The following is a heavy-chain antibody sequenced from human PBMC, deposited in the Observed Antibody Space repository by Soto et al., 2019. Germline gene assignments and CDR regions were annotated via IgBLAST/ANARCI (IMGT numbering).Heavy chain of an antibody. Sequence: VQLLESGGGLIQPGGSLRLSCAASGFTFSYGIHWLRQAPGKGLEWVAYISYDSSNKFYGDSVEGRLTISRDNSKNTPFLQMNSLRAEDTAVYYCAKLVIGYCSGNTCDDYWGQGTLVAVS. V-gene: IGHV3-30*18. CDR2: ISYDSSNK. D-gene: IGHD2-15*01. CDR1: GFTFSYG. CDR3: AKLVIGYCSGNTCDDY. J-gene: IGHJ4*02.